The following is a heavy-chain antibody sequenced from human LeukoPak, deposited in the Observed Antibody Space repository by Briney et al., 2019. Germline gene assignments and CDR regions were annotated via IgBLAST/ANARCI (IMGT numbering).Heavy chain of an antibody. CDR2: ISRTTTNI. J-gene: IGHJ4*02. CDR1: GFTFSNYD. Sequence: GGSLRLSCAASGFTFSNYDMNWVRQAPGKGLEWISYISRTTTNIYYADSVKGRFTISRDNAQNSLYLQMNSLRAEDTAVYYCARDPLDIVLVPAAYSFDSWGPGTLVTVSS. CDR3: ARDPLDIVLVPAAYSFDS. D-gene: IGHD2-2*03. V-gene: IGHV3-21*06.